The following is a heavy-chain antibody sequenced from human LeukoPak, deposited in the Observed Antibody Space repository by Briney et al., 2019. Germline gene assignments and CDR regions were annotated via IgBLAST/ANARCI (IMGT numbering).Heavy chain of an antibody. V-gene: IGHV4-39*07. CDR2: VQYSGST. D-gene: IGHD3-22*01. J-gene: IGHJ4*02. Sequence: PSETLSLTCTVSGGSISNSNYYWGWIRQPPGKGLEWLGSVQYSGSTHYNPSLKSRVTISVDTSKNQFSLKLSSVTAADTAVYYCASHYYDSSGPIFGYWGQGTLVTVSS. CDR3: ASHYYDSSGPIFGY. CDR1: GGSISNSNYY.